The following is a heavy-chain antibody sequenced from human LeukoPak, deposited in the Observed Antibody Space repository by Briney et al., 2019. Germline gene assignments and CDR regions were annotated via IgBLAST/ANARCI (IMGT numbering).Heavy chain of an antibody. CDR2: ISWDGGST. CDR3: AKVHSPQYYYYYMDV. CDR1: GFTFDDYT. Sequence: PGGSLRLSCAASGFTFDDYTMPWVRQAPGKGLEWVSLISWDGGSTYYADSVKGRFTISRDNSKNSLYLQMNSLRTEDTALYYCAKVHSPQYYYYYMDVWGKGTTVTVSS. D-gene: IGHD2-15*01. J-gene: IGHJ6*03. V-gene: IGHV3-43*01.